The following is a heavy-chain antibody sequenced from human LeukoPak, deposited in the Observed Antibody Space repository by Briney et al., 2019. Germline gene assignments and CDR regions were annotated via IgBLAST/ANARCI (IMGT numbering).Heavy chain of an antibody. CDR1: GGTFSSYA. CDR2: MNPNSGNT. D-gene: IGHD3-22*01. V-gene: IGHV1-8*03. CDR3: ARGLLLGLYYDSSTPGPDAFDI. Sequence: ASVKVSCKASGGTFSSYAISWVRQATGQGLEWMGWMNPNSGNTGYAQKFQGRVTITRNTSISTAYMELSSLRSEDTAVYYCARGLLLGLYYDSSTPGPDAFDIWGQGTMVTVSS. J-gene: IGHJ3*02.